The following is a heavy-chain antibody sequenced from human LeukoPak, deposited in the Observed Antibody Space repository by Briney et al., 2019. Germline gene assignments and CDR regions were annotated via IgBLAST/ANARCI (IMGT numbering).Heavy chain of an antibody. D-gene: IGHD3-10*01. J-gene: IGHJ4*02. CDR3: ARAGLYYGSGSYYFDY. CDR2: IYHSGST. Sequence: PSETLSLTCTASGYSISSGYYWGWIRQPPGKGLEWIGSIYHSGSTYYNPSLKSRVTISVDTSKNQFSLKLSSVTAADTAVYYCARAGLYYGSGSYYFDYWGQGTLVTVSS. V-gene: IGHV4-38-2*02. CDR1: GYSISSGYY.